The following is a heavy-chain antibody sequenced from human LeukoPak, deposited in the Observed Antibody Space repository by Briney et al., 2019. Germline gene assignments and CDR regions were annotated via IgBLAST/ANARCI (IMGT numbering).Heavy chain of an antibody. CDR3: AKELAVGTGAYNH. CDR2: IKQDGTDK. Sequence: PGGSLRLSCAASGFIFSDYYMAWVRQAPGKGLEWVANIKQDGTDKLYVDSVKGRFTLSRDNAKNTLYLQMSSLRVADTAVYYCAKELAVGTGAYNHWGQGTLVTVSS. CDR1: GFIFSDYY. D-gene: IGHD6-13*01. J-gene: IGHJ4*02. V-gene: IGHV3-7*01.